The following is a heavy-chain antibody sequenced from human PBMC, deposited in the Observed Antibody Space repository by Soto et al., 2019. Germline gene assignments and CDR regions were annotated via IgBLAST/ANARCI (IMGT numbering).Heavy chain of an antibody. CDR3: AKGSSASRPYYFDY. CDR2: ITGSGGST. J-gene: IGHJ4*02. V-gene: IGHV3-23*01. CDR1: GFTFSTYA. D-gene: IGHD3-22*01. Sequence: EVQLLESGGGLVQPGGSLRLSCGASGFTFSTYAMSWVRQAPGKGLEWVSAITGSGGSTYYADSVKGRFTITRDNSKNTLYLQMNSLRADATAVYYCAKGSSASRPYYFDYWGQGTLVTVSS.